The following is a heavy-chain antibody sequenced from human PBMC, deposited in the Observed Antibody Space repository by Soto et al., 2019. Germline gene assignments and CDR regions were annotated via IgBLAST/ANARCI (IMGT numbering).Heavy chain of an antibody. J-gene: IGHJ4*02. CDR1: GFPFSDYY. V-gene: IGHV3-11*01. D-gene: IGHD3-16*02. CDR3: ARDLVYDYVWGSYRYTVGY. Sequence: PGGSLRLSCAASGFPFSDYYMSWIRQAPGKGLEWVSYISSSGSTIYYADSVKGRFTISRDNAKNSLYLQMNSLRAEDTAVYYCARDLVYDYVWGSYRYTVGYWGQGTLVTVSS. CDR2: ISSSGSTI.